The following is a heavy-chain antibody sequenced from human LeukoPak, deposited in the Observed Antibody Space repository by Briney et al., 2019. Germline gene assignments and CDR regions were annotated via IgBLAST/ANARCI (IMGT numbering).Heavy chain of an antibody. CDR1: GFTFSNYA. CDR2: ISGTGGRT. D-gene: IGHD6-25*01. CDR3: ARDAAASFDY. Sequence: PGGSLRLSCTASGFTFSNYAMTWVRQAPGKGLEWVSSISGTGGRTYSADSVKGRFTISRDNSKNTLYLQMKNLRVEHTAVYYCARDAAASFDYWGQGTLVTVSS. V-gene: IGHV3-23*01. J-gene: IGHJ4*02.